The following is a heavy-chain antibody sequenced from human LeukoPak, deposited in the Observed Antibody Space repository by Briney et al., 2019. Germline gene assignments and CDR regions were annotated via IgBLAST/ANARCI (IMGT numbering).Heavy chain of an antibody. CDR1: GFTFSTYF. V-gene: IGHV3-30-3*01. Sequence: GGSLRLSCAASGFTFSTYFMHWVRQAPGKGLEWVADIASDGSHTFYGESVKGRFTISRDKSKNTLYLQMNSLRAEDTAVYFCARERQDTILHSGAFDIWGQGTMVTVSS. CDR3: ARERQDTILHSGAFDI. CDR2: IASDGSHT. J-gene: IGHJ3*02. D-gene: IGHD2-21*01.